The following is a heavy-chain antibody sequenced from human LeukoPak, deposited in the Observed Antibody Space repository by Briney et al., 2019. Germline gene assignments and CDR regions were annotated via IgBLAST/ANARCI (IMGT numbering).Heavy chain of an antibody. Sequence: ASVKVYCKASGYTFTTYGISWVRQAPGQGLEWMGWISAYSGNTNYAQKLQGRVTMTTDTSTSTAYMELRSLRSDDTAVYYCARAFAALGYYMDVWGKGTTVTISS. J-gene: IGHJ6*03. CDR2: ISAYSGNT. CDR3: ARAFAALGYYMDV. V-gene: IGHV1-18*01. CDR1: GYTFTTYG. D-gene: IGHD2/OR15-2a*01.